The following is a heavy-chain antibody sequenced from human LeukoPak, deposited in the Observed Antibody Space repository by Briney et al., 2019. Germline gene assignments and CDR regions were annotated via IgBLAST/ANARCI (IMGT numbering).Heavy chain of an antibody. D-gene: IGHD3-9*01. CDR1: GGTFSSYA. CDR2: IIPIFGTA. V-gene: IGHV1-69*06. CDR3: ARDETYYDILTGPHPNWFDP. J-gene: IGHJ5*02. Sequence: SVKVSCKASGGTFSSYAISWVRQAPGQGLEWIGGIIPIFGTANYAQKFQGRVTITADKSTSTAYMELSSLRSENTAVYYCARDETYYDILTGPHPNWFDPWGQGTLVTVSS.